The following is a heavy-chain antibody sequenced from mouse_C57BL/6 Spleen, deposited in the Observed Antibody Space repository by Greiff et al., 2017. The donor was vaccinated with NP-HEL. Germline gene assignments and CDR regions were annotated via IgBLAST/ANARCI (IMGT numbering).Heavy chain of an antibody. J-gene: IGHJ4*01. CDR2: IYPGSGST. CDR3: ARMSHYAMDY. CDR1: GYTFTSYW. V-gene: IGHV1-55*01. Sequence: QVHVKQSGAELVKPGASVKMSCKASGYTFTSYWITWVKQRPGQGLEWIGDIYPGSGSTNYNEKFKSKATLTVDTSSSTAYMQLSSLTSEDSAVYYCARMSHYAMDYWGQGTSVTVSS.